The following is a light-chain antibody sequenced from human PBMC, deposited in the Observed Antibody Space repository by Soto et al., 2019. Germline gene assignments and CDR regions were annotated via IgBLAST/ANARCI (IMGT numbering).Light chain of an antibody. V-gene: IGKV3-20*01. Sequence: EVVLTQSPGTLSLSPGERVTLSCRASQSVASSYLAWYQQKPGRAPRLLFYSASSRATGIPDRFSGSVSGTDFTLTISRLEPEDFAVYYCHHFGSLPETFGQGTNVE. CDR2: SAS. CDR1: QSVASSY. CDR3: HHFGSLPET. J-gene: IGKJ1*01.